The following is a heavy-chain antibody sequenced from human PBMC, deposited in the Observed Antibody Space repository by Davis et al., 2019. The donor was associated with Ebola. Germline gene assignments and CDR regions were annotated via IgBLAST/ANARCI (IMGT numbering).Heavy chain of an antibody. Sequence: GESLKISCSASGFTFSSYGMHWVRQAPGKGLEWVAVISYDGSNKYYADSVKGRFTISRDNAKNSLYLQMNSLRAEDTAVYYCARGHSGYSSGDAFDIWGQGTMVTVSS. D-gene: IGHD5-18*01. CDR3: ARGHSGYSSGDAFDI. J-gene: IGHJ3*02. V-gene: IGHV3-30*03. CDR1: GFTFSSYG. CDR2: ISYDGSNK.